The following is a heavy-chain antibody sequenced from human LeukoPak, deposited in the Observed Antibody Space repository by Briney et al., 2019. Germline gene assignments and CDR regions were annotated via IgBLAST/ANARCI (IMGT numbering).Heavy chain of an antibody. CDR3: AIITMVRGVTAEAYYYYGMDV. Sequence: GASVKVSCKASGYTFTSYGISWVRQAPGQGLEWMGWISAYNGNTNYAQRLQGRVTMTTDTSTSTAYMELRSLRSDDTAVYYCAIITMVRGVTAEAYYYYGMDVWGQGTTVTVSS. V-gene: IGHV1-18*01. D-gene: IGHD3-10*01. CDR1: GYTFTSYG. J-gene: IGHJ6*02. CDR2: ISAYNGNT.